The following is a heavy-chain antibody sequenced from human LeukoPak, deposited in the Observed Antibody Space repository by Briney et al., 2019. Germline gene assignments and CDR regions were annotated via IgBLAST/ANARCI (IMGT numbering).Heavy chain of an antibody. CDR1: GGSISSSSYY. CDR3: ARHTAVAGTWDWFDP. J-gene: IGHJ5*02. Sequence: PSETLSLTCTVSGGSISSSSYYWGWIRQPPGKGLEWIGSIYYSGGTYYNPSLKSRVTISVDTSKNQFSLKLSSVTAADTAVYYCARHTAVAGTWDWFDPWGQGTLVTVSS. D-gene: IGHD6-19*01. CDR2: IYYSGGT. V-gene: IGHV4-39*01.